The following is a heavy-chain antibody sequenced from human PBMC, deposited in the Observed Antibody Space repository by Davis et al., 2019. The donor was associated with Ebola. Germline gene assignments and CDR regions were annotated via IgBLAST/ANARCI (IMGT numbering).Heavy chain of an antibody. J-gene: IGHJ4*02. CDR2: IYYSGST. V-gene: IGHV4-59*01. CDR3: ARVRYSNHDY. D-gene: IGHD4-11*01. CDR1: GGSISSYY. Sequence: SETLSLTCAVYGGSISSYYWSWIRQPPGKGLEWIGYIYYSGSTNYNPSLKSRVTISVDTSKNQFSLKLSSVTAADTAVYYCARVRYSNHDYWGQGTLVTVSS.